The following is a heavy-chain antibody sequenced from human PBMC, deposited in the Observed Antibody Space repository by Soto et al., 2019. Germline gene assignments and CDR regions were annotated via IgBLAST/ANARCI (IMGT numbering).Heavy chain of an antibody. J-gene: IGHJ6*02. V-gene: IGHV1-69*01. Sequence: QVQLVQSGAEVKKPGSSVKVSCKASGGTFSSYAISWVRQAPGQGLEWMGGIIPIFGTANYAQKFQGRVTITADESTSTASMELSSLRSEDTAVYYCARDGGGIVVVPAATEYYGMDVWGQGTTVTVSS. D-gene: IGHD2-2*01. CDR3: ARDGGGIVVVPAATEYYGMDV. CDR2: IIPIFGTA. CDR1: GGTFSSYA.